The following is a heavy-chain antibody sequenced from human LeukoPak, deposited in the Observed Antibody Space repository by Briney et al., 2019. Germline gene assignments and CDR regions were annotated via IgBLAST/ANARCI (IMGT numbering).Heavy chain of an antibody. CDR3: ARPALYCSSTVCPPYMDV. V-gene: IGHV5-51*01. CDR1: GGTFTGDW. J-gene: IGHJ6*03. CDR2: IYPGDSDT. D-gene: IGHD2-2*01. Sequence: ASVKVSCKASGGTFTGDWIGWVRQMPGKGLEWMGIIYPGDSDTKYNAPFQGQVTISADKSISTAYLQWGSLKASDTATYYCARPALYCSSTVCPPYMDVWGKGTTVTVSS.